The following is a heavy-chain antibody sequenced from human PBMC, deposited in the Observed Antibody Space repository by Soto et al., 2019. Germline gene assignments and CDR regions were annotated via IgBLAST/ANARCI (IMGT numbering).Heavy chain of an antibody. Sequence: ASVKVSCKASGYTFTSYYMHWVRQAPGQGLEWMGIINPSGGSTSYAQKFQGRVTMTRDTSTSTVYMELSSLRSEDTAVYYCARGPPPYYYDSSGYVDYWGQGTLVTAPQ. CDR1: GYTFTSYY. CDR2: INPSGGST. D-gene: IGHD3-22*01. V-gene: IGHV1-46*01. CDR3: ARGPPPYYYDSSGYVDY. J-gene: IGHJ4*02.